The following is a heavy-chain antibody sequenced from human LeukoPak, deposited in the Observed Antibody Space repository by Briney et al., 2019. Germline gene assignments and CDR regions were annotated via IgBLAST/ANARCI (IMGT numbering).Heavy chain of an antibody. J-gene: IGHJ4*02. D-gene: IGHD5-12*01. CDR1: GYTFTGYY. CDR3: ARELGTLIVATDY. V-gene: IGHV1-2*02. Sequence: ASVKVSCKASGYTFTGYYMHWVRQAPGQGLEWMGWVNPNSGGTNYAQKFQGRVTMTRDTSISTAYMELSRLRSDDTAVYYCARELGTLIVATDYWGQGTLVTVSS. CDR2: VNPNSGGT.